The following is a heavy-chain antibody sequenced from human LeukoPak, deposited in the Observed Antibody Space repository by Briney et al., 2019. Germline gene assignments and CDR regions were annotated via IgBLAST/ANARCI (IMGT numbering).Heavy chain of an antibody. V-gene: IGHV1-18*01. CDR1: GYSFTSYG. Sequence: GSVTVSCKASGYSFTSYGVSWVRQTPGQGLEWMGWISTYNGNTNYAQKLQGRVTMTTDTSTSTAYMELRSLRSDDTAVYYCARSRVGSSWYNWFDPWGQAPRATVSS. D-gene: IGHD6-13*01. J-gene: IGHJ5*02. CDR2: ISTYNGNT. CDR3: ARSRVGSSWYNWFDP.